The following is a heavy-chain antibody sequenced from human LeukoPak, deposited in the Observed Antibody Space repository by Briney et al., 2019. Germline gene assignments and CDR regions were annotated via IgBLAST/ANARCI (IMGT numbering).Heavy chain of an antibody. CDR2: INWNGDST. CDR3: ARGMYYYDSGGYYFDY. CDR1: GFTFDDYD. D-gene: IGHD3-22*01. V-gene: IGHV3-20*04. J-gene: IGHJ4*02. Sequence: GGSLRLSCAASGFTFDDYDMTWVRQVPGKGLEWVSDINWNGDSTDYADSVKGRFTISRDNAKKSLYLQMNSLRAEDTAVYYCARGMYYYDSGGYYFDYWGQGSQVTVSS.